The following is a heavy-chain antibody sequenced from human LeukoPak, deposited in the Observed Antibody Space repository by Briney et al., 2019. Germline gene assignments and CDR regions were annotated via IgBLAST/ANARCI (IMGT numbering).Heavy chain of an antibody. J-gene: IGHJ1*01. CDR1: GFTFSSYA. Sequence: GRSLRLSCAASGFTFSSYAMHWVRQAPGKGLEWVAVISYDGSNKYYADSVKGRFTISRDNSKNTLYLQMNSLRAEDTAVYYCARGRYFDSEYFHHWGQGTLVTVSS. V-gene: IGHV3-30-3*01. CDR2: ISYDGSNK. CDR3: ARGRYFDSEYFHH. D-gene: IGHD3-9*01.